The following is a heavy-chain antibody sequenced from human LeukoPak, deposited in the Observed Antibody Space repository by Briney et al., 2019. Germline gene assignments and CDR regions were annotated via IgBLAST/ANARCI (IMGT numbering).Heavy chain of an antibody. CDR1: RFTFRNYG. Sequence: TGGTLRLSCAASRFTFRNYGMTWVRQAPGKGLEWVSAISGSGADTYYADSVKGRFTISRDNSKNTLYLQMNSLRAEDTAVYYCATYRQVLLPFESWGQGTLVTVSS. V-gene: IGHV3-23*01. J-gene: IGHJ4*02. CDR3: ATYRQVLLPFES. D-gene: IGHD2-8*02. CDR2: ISGSGADT.